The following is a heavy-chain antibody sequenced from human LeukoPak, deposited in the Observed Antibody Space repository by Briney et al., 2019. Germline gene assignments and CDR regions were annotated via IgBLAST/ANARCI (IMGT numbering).Heavy chain of an antibody. J-gene: IGHJ4*02. D-gene: IGHD2-8*01. Sequence: SETLSLTCSVSGDSISSRDYYWSWIRQPPGKGLEWIGYIYYSGSTSYNPSLKSRVTISVDTSKNQFSLKLSSVTAADTAVYYCVRSTGYCTNGVCYTFYGSGSYSFDYWGQGTLVTVSS. CDR3: VRSTGYCTNGVCYTFYGSGSYSFDY. V-gene: IGHV4-61*08. CDR2: IYYSGST. CDR1: GDSISSRDYY.